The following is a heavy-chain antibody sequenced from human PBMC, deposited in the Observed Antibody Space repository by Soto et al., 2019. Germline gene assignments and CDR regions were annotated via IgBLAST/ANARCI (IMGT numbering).Heavy chain of an antibody. CDR3: AKRGKFGGFNY. V-gene: IGHV3-23*01. CDR1: GFTFSNYA. CDR2: INGGGDSP. D-gene: IGHD3-10*01. Sequence: VHLLESGGGLVHPGGSLRLSCTASGFTFSNYAMTWVRQGPGKGLQWVAGINGGGDSPHYADSVKGRFIISRDNSNNTWELRTRSLRADDTALYYCAKRGKFGGFNYWGQGTLLTVSS. J-gene: IGHJ4*02.